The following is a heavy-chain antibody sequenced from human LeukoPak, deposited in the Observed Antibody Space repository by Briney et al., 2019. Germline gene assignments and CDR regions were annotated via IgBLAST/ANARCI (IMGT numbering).Heavy chain of an antibody. CDR2: IYYSGST. D-gene: IGHD6-13*01. Sequence: PSETLSLTCTVSGGSFSSGSYYWSWIRQPPGKGLEWIGYIYYSGSTNYNPSLKSRVTISVDTSKNQFSLKLSSVTAADTAVYYCARRCSSSWYGKYYFDYWGQGTLVTVSS. CDR3: ARRCSSSWYGKYYFDY. V-gene: IGHV4-61*01. CDR1: GGSFSSGSYY. J-gene: IGHJ4*02.